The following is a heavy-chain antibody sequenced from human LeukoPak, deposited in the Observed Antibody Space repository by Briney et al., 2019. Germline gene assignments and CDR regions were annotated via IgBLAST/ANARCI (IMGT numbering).Heavy chain of an antibody. D-gene: IGHD6-13*01. CDR3: AALARDRIAAAGTGTFDY. J-gene: IGHJ4*02. CDR2: IRYDGSNK. Sequence: GTSLRVSCADSRFTFSFYGMHWVRQAPGKGLEWVAFIRYDGSNKYYAGSVKGRFTISRDNSKNTLYLQMNSLRAEDTAVYYCAALARDRIAAAGTGTFDYWGQGTLVTVSS. V-gene: IGHV3-30*02. CDR1: RFTFSFYG.